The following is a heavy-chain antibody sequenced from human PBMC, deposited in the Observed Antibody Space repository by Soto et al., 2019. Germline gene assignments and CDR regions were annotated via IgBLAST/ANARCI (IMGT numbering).Heavy chain of an antibody. CDR3: ARLHGISPNCVPLDS. D-gene: IGHD3-3*02. Sequence: SQTLSLPRTVDGFSSGSLGDCWGRIRQNPGKGLEWIGSIYYSVSTSYNPSLQSRVTMSVDTSKNQLSLKVSSVTAADTAVYYCARLHGISPNCVPLDSWGQGTLVTVSS. CDR2: IYYSVST. CDR1: GFSSGSLGDC. V-gene: IGHV4-39*01. J-gene: IGHJ5*01.